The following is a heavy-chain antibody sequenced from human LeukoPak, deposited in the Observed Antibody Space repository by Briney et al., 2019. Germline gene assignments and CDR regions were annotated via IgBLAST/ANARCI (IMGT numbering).Heavy chain of an antibody. D-gene: IGHD6-13*01. Sequence: PSETLSLTCTVSGGSISSYYWSWIRQPPGKGLEWIGYIYYSGSTNYNPSLKSRVTISVDTSKNQFSLKLSSVTAADTAVYYCAGCIAAPYHPFDYWGQGTLVTVSS. V-gene: IGHV4-59*01. J-gene: IGHJ4*02. CDR2: IYYSGST. CDR1: GGSISSYY. CDR3: AGCIAAPYHPFDY.